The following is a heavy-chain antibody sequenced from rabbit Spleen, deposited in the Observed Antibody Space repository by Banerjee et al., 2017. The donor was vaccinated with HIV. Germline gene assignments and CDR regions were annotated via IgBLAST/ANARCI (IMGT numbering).Heavy chain of an antibody. D-gene: IGHD4-1*01. V-gene: IGHV1S40*01. CDR2: IDAGSSGFT. Sequence: QSLEESGGDLVKPGASLTLTCTASGFSFSSRYYMCWVRQAPGKGLEWIACIDAGSSGFTYFATWAKGRFTISKTSSTTVTLQMTSLTVADTATYFCARDLTDVIGWNFGWWGPGTLVTVS. CDR1: GFSFSSRYY. CDR3: ARDLTDVIGWNFGW. J-gene: IGHJ6*01.